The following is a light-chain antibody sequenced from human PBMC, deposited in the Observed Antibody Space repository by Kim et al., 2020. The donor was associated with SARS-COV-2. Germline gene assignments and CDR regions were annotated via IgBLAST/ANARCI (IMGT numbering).Light chain of an antibody. J-gene: IGKJ1*01. CDR3: QKYSTAPWT. Sequence: ASVGDRVTITCRARQSISNYLVWYQQKPGKVPKVLIYPASTLQSGVPSRFSGSGSGTEFTLTISSLQPEDAATYYCQKYSTAPWTFGQGTKVDIK. CDR1: QSISNY. CDR2: PAS. V-gene: IGKV1-27*01.